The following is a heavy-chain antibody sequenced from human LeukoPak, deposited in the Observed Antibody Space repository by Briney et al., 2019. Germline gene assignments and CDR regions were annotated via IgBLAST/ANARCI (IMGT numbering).Heavy chain of an antibody. D-gene: IGHD3-9*01. CDR2: IYYSGST. Sequence: SETLSLTCTVSGGSISSSSYYWGWIRQPPGKGLEWFGSIYYSGSTYYNPSLKSRVTISVDTSKNQFSLKLSSVTAADTAVYYCARILTGYYKEKHFDYWGQGTLVTVSS. CDR1: GGSISSSSYY. J-gene: IGHJ4*02. V-gene: IGHV4-39*07. CDR3: ARILTGYYKEKHFDY.